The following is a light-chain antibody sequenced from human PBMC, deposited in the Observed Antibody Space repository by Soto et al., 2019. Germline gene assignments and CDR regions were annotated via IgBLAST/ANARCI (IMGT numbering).Light chain of an antibody. V-gene: IGKV3-15*01. CDR3: QQYNAWPIT. CDR1: QSVGSA. Sequence: PGQTATLSCRARQSVGSAFGWYQQTAGQAPSLLIDGAPTRAAGIPARFRGGGSGADFTLTITSLQSEYFAIYYCQQYNAWPITFGQGTRLEIK. J-gene: IGKJ5*01. CDR2: GAP.